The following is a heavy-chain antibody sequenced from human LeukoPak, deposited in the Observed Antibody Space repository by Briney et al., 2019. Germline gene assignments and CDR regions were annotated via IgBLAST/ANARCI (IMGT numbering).Heavy chain of an antibody. CDR1: GFIFDSYA. Sequence: GGSLRLSCTASGFIFDSYAMNWVRQAPGKGLEWVSGISGSGSRTYYADSVKGRFTISRDNAKNSLYLQMNSLRAEDTAVYYCARGPVTMGDYWGQGTLVTVSS. CDR2: ISGSGSRT. V-gene: IGHV3-21*01. CDR3: ARGPVTMGDY. J-gene: IGHJ4*02. D-gene: IGHD4/OR15-4a*01.